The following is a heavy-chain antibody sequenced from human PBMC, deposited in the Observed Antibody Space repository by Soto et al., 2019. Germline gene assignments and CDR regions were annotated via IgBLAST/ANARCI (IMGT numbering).Heavy chain of an antibody. J-gene: IGHJ4*01. CDR1: GSSISSGGYS. V-gene: IGHV4-30-2*01. Sequence: SETLSLTCAVSGSSISSGGYSWSWIRQPPGKGLEWIGYIYHSGSTYYNPSLKSRVTISVDRSKNQFSLKLSSVTAADTAVYYCARDTLADSSGYSFDYWGHGTLVTVSS. CDR3: ARDTLADSSGYSFDY. D-gene: IGHD3-22*01. CDR2: IYHSGST.